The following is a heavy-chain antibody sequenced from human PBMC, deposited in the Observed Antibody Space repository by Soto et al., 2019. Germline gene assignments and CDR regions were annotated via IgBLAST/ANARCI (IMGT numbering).Heavy chain of an antibody. CDR1: GFTFSASS. CDR2: ISGGGGTT. CDR3: AKKSSGNYPFDY. Sequence: EVQLLESGGGLVQPGGSLRLSCVASGFTFSASSMSWVRQAPGKGLEWVSVISGGGGTTYYVDSVKGRFTISRDNPKNTLYVQMNSLRAEDTAIYYCAKKSSGNYPFDYWGQGTLVTVST. D-gene: IGHD4-4*01. V-gene: IGHV3-23*01. J-gene: IGHJ4*02.